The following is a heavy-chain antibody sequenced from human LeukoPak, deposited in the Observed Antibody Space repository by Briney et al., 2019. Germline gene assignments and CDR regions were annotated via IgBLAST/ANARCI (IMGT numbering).Heavy chain of an antibody. Sequence: SGGSLRLSCAASGFTFSSYWMSWVRQAPGKGLEWVANINQEGSQKYYVDSVKGRLTISRDNARNSLHLQMNSLRAEGTAVYYCARHSSGWWDAFDIWGQGTMVTVSS. D-gene: IGHD6-19*01. V-gene: IGHV3-7*05. J-gene: IGHJ3*02. CDR2: INQEGSQK. CDR3: ARHSSGWWDAFDI. CDR1: GFTFSSYW.